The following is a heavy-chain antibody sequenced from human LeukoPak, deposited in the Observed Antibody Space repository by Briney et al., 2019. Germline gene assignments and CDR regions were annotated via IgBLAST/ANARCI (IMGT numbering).Heavy chain of an antibody. CDR2: IYYSGRT. CDR1: GGSISSYY. V-gene: IGHV4-59*01. J-gene: IGHJ4*02. Sequence: PSETLSLTCTVSGGSISSYYWSWIRQPPGKGLEWIGYIYYSGRTTYNPSLKSRVTISVDTSKNQISLNLSSVTAADTAVYYCARDGPTDYFDYWGQGTLVTVSS. CDR3: ARDGPTDYFDY. D-gene: IGHD4-17*01.